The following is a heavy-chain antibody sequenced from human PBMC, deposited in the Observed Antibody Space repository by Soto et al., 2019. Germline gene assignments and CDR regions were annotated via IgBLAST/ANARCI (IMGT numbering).Heavy chain of an antibody. J-gene: IGHJ6*03. CDR1: GFTFSSYA. Sequence: PGGSLRLSCAASGFTFSSYAMSWVRQAPGKGLEWVSAISGSGGSTYYADSVKGRFTIPRDNSKNTLYLQMNSLRAEDTAVYYCAKSKWLLKSALYYYYYMDVWGKGTTVTVSS. CDR2: ISGSGGST. CDR3: AKSKWLLKSALYYYYYMDV. V-gene: IGHV3-23*01. D-gene: IGHD3-22*01.